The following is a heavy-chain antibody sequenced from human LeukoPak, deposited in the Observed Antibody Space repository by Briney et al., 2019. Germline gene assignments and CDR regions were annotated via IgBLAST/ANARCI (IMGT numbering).Heavy chain of an antibody. CDR1: GGTFSSYA. V-gene: IGHV1-69*01. CDR3: ARGVWGATAEYYFDY. CDR2: IIPIFGKA. Sequence: SVKVSCKASGGTFSSYAISWVRQAPGQGLEWMGGIIPIFGKANYAQKFQGRVTITAVESMSTAYMELSSLRSEDTAVYYCARGVWGATAEYYFDYWGQGTLVTVSS. D-gene: IGHD1-26*01. J-gene: IGHJ4*02.